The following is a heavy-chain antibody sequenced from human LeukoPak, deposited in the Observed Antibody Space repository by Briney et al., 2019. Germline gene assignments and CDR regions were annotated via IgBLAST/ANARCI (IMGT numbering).Heavy chain of an antibody. Sequence: ASVKVSCKASGYTFTGYYMHWVRQAPGQGLEWMGRINPNSGGTNYAQKFQGRVTMTRDTSISTAYMELSRLRSDDTAVYYCARDVWELPPGGDYWGQGTLVTVSS. CDR2: INPNSGGT. CDR1: GYTFTGYY. CDR3: ARDVWELPPGGDY. D-gene: IGHD1-26*01. V-gene: IGHV1-2*06. J-gene: IGHJ4*02.